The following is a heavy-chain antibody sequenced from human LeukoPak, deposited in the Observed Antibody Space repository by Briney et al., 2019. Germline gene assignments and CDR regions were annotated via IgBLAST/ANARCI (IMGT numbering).Heavy chain of an antibody. CDR2: INPNSGGT. Sequence: ASVKVSCEASGYTFTDYYVHWARQAPGQGLEWMGWINPNSGGTKYAQNFQGRVTMTRDTSISTAYMKLSRLRSDDTAVYYCARERREFFDYWGQGTLVTVSS. CDR1: GYTFTDYY. CDR3: ARERREFFDY. D-gene: IGHD3-10*01. J-gene: IGHJ4*02. V-gene: IGHV1-2*02.